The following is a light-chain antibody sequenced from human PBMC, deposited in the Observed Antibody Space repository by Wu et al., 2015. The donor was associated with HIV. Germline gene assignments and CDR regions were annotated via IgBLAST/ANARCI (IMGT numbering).Light chain of an antibody. Sequence: EIVMTQSPATLSVPPGQRVTLSCRASQTIANKLAWYQQRPGQGPRLLIYETSTRATGIPARFSGRGSGTEFTLTISDMQSEDFAVYYCQQYKNWPPFTFGQGTRL. CDR2: ETS. CDR1: QTIANK. V-gene: IGKV3-15*01. J-gene: IGKJ5*01. CDR3: QQYKNWPPFT.